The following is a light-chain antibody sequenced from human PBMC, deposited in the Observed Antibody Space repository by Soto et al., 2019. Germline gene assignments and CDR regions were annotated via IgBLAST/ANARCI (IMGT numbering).Light chain of an antibody. CDR2: EVS. J-gene: IGLJ3*02. V-gene: IGLV2-8*01. CDR1: SSDVGGYNY. Sequence: QSALTQPPSASGSPGQSVTISCTGTSSDVGGYNYVSWYQQHPGKAPKLMIYEVSKRPSWVPDRFSGSKSGNTASLTVSGLKADDEADYYCSSYAGSNNLVFGGGTKLTVL. CDR3: SSYAGSNNLV.